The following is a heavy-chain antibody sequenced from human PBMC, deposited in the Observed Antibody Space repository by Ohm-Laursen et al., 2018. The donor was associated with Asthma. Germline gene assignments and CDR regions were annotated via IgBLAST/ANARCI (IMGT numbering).Heavy chain of an antibody. CDR1: GFTFSSYG. CDR2: IWYDGSNK. CDR3: ARDVMEWYLPAFDF. D-gene: IGHD3-3*01. V-gene: IGHV3-33*01. Sequence: SLRLSCAASGFTFSSYGMHWVRQAPGKGLEWVAVIWYDGSNKYYADSVKGRFASSRDDAKNTLYLQMDSLRPEDTAVYYCARDVMEWYLPAFDFWGQGTLVTVSS. J-gene: IGHJ4*02.